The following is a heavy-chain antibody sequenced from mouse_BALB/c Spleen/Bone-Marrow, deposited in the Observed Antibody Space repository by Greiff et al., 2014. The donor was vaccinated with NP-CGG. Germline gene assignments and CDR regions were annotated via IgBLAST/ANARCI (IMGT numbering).Heavy chain of an antibody. V-gene: IGHV14-3*02. D-gene: IGHD2-1*01. Sequence: EVQLQQSGAELVKPGASVKLSCTAFGFNIKDTYMHWVKQRPEQGLEWIGRIDPANGNTKYAPTFQGKATITADTSSNTAYLQLSSLTSEDTAVYYCASSGNYEGGAMDYWGQGTSVTVSS. CDR1: GFNIKDTY. CDR2: IDPANGNT. CDR3: ASSGNYEGGAMDY. J-gene: IGHJ4*01.